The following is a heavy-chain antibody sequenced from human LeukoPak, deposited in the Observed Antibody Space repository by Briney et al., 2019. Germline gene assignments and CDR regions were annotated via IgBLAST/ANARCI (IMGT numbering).Heavy chain of an antibody. CDR1: GVTLSNYA. D-gene: IGHD3-22*01. CDR3: ARGAYYYED. CDR2: ISSSGSGGNT. J-gene: IGHJ4*02. Sequence: GGSLRLSCVASGVTLSNYAMSWARQAPGKGLEWVSGISSSGSGGNTYYADSVKGRFTISRDNAKNSLYLQMNSLRAEDTAVYYCARGAYYYEDWGQGTLVTVSS. V-gene: IGHV3-23*01.